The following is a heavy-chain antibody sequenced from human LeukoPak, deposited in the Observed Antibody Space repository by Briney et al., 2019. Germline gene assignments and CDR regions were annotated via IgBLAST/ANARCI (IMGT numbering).Heavy chain of an antibody. CDR1: GGSISSSNW. Sequence: SETLSLTCTVSGGSISSSNWWSWIRQPPGKGLEWIGEINHSGGTNYNPSLKTRVTISVDTSKNQFSLKLSSVTAADTAVYYCARVYSSSWYSWFDPWGQGTLVTVSS. D-gene: IGHD6-13*01. J-gene: IGHJ5*02. V-gene: IGHV4-4*02. CDR2: INHSGGT. CDR3: ARVYSSSWYSWFDP.